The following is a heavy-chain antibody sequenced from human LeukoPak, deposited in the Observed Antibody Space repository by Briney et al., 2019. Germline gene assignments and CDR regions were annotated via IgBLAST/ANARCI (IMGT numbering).Heavy chain of an antibody. CDR1: GGSMTSGDYY. CDR2: IHHSRGT. Sequence: SQTLSLTCTVSGGSMTSGDYYWSWIRQHPGKGLEWIGYIHHSRGTFYNPSLNSRVSISADTSKNQFSLNLSSVTAADTAVYYCARYYDSTGYYYIRAFDVWGQGTMVTVSS. J-gene: IGHJ3*01. V-gene: IGHV4-31*03. CDR3: ARYYDSTGYYYIRAFDV. D-gene: IGHD3-22*01.